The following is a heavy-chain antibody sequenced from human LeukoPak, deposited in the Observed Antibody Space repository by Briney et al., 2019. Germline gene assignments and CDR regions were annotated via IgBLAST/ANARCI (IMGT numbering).Heavy chain of an antibody. CDR3: AYSGYGNAFDI. D-gene: IGHD5-12*01. J-gene: IGHJ3*02. Sequence: GASVRVSCKASGYTFTIYAMNWVRQAPGQGDEWMGWINTNTGNPTYAQGFTGRFVFSLDTSVSTAYLQISSLKAEDTAVYYCAYSGYGNAFDIWGQGTMVTVSS. CDR2: INTNTGNP. V-gene: IGHV7-4-1*02. CDR1: GYTFTIYA.